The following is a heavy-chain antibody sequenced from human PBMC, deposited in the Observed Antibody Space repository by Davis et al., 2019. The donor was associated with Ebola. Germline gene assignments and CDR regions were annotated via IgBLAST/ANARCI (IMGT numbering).Heavy chain of an antibody. D-gene: IGHD5/OR15-5a*01. J-gene: IGHJ4*02. CDR1: GGSISSHY. V-gene: IGHV4-59*11. CDR2: IYYSGST. Sequence: PGGSLRLSCTVSGGSISSHYWSWIRQPPGAGLEWIGYIYYSGSTNYNPSLKSRVTISVDTSKNQFSLKLSSVTAADTAVYYCKRGLYVGGAAGWGQGTLVTVSS. CDR3: KRGLYVGGAAG.